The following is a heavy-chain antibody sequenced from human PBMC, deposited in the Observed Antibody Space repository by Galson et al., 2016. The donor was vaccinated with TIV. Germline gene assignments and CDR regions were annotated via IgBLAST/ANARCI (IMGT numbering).Heavy chain of an antibody. J-gene: IGHJ4*02. CDR1: GLIFRDYA. CDR3: ASETTFYDGGASGTVGF. CDR2: ISGNGLDT. Sequence: SLRLSCAASGLIFRDYAMSWVRQAPGKGLEWVSAISGNGLDTYYADSVRGRFTISRDNSRNALYLQMSSLRPDDTAVYYCASETTFYDGGASGTVGFWGQGTLVTVSS. D-gene: IGHD2/OR15-2a*01. V-gene: IGHV3-23*01.